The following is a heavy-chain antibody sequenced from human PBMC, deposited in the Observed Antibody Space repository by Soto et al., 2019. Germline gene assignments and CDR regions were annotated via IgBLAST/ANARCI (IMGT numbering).Heavy chain of an antibody. Sequence: ASVKVSCKASGYTFTSYGISWVRQAPGQGLEWMGWISANYDKANYAQKFQGRVTITADESTSTAYMELSSLRSEDTAVYYCARHDCISTSCYYYYYYGMDVWGQGTTVTVSS. CDR1: GYTFTSYG. V-gene: IGHV1-18*01. D-gene: IGHD2-2*01. CDR3: ARHDCISTSCYYYYYYGMDV. J-gene: IGHJ6*02. CDR2: ISANYDKA.